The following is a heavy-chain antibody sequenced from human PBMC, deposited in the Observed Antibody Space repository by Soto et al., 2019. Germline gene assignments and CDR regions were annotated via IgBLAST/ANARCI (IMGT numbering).Heavy chain of an antibody. V-gene: IGHV4-34*01. CDR1: GGSFSGYY. D-gene: IGHD3-9*01. Sequence: PSETLSLTCAVYGGSFSGYYWSWIRQPPGKGLEWIGEINHSGSTNYNPSLKSRVTISVDTSKNQFSLKLSSVTAADTAVYYCARGFGNILTGSNPKLGYPHYYYYMDVWGKGNTVTVSS. CDR3: ARGFGNILTGSNPKLGYPHYYYYMDV. J-gene: IGHJ6*03. CDR2: INHSGST.